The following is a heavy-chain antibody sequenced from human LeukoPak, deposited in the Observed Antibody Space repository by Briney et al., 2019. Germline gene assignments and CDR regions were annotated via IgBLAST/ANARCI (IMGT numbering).Heavy chain of an antibody. CDR3: ASGRGYSYGYLDY. V-gene: IGHV3-21*01. J-gene: IGHJ4*02. CDR2: ISSSSSYI. CDR1: GFKFSSYS. Sequence: GGSLRLSCAASGFKFSSYSMKWVRQAPGKGLEWVSFISSSSSYIYYADSLKGRFTISRDNAKNSLYLQMNSLRAEDTAVYYCASGRGYSYGYLDYWGQGTLVTVSS. D-gene: IGHD5-18*01.